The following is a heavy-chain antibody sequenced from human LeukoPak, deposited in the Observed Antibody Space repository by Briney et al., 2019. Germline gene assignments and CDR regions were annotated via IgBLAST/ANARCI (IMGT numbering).Heavy chain of an antibody. J-gene: IGHJ3*02. Sequence: PSETLSLTCTVSGGSFSSYYWSWIRQPPGKGLEWIGYIYYSGSTNYNPSLKSRVTISVDTSKNQFSLKLSSVTAADTAVYYCARNPGTGTTSNAFDIWGQGTMVTVSS. D-gene: IGHD1-7*01. CDR3: ARNPGTGTTSNAFDI. V-gene: IGHV4-59*08. CDR1: GGSFSSYY. CDR2: IYYSGST.